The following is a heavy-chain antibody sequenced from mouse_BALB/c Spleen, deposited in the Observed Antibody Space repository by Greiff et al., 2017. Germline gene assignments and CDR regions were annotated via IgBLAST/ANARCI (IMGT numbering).Heavy chain of an antibody. V-gene: IGHV5-6-5*01. J-gene: IGHJ2*01. CDR2: ISSGGST. D-gene: IGHD1-1*01. CDR3: AREYYYPFDY. Sequence: LVESGGGLVKPGGSLKLSCAASGFTFSSYAMSWVRQTPEKRLEWVASISSGGSTYYPDSVKGRFTISRDNARNILYLQMSSLRSEDTAMYYCAREYYYPFDYWGQGTTLTVSS. CDR1: GFTFSSYA.